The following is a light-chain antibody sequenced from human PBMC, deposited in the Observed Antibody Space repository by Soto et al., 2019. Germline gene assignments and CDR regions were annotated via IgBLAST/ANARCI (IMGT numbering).Light chain of an antibody. CDR2: DAS. V-gene: IGKV3D-15*01. Sequence: EIVMTQSPPTLSVSPGERATLSCRASQSVGSKLAWYQQRPGQAPRLLINDASNRATGIPARFSGSGSGTEFSLTISSLQSEDFAVYSCQQYGDWPGAFGGGTKVEIK. J-gene: IGKJ4*01. CDR1: QSVGSK. CDR3: QQYGDWPGA.